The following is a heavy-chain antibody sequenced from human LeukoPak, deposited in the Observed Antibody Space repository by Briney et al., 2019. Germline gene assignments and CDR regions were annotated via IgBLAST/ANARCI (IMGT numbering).Heavy chain of an antibody. CDR3: ASFYYDSSGYIDY. V-gene: IGHV4-59*08. Sequence: PSETLSLTCTVSGGSISSYYGSWIRQPPGKGLEWIGYIYYSGSTNYNPSLKSRVTISVDTSKNQFSLKLSSVTAADTAVYYCASFYYDSSGYIDYWGQGTLVTVSS. CDR1: GGSISSYY. CDR2: IYYSGST. J-gene: IGHJ4*02. D-gene: IGHD3-22*01.